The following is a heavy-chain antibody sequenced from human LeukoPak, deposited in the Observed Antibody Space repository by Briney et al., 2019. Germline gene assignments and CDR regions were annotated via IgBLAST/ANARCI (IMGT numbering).Heavy chain of an antibody. CDR2: ISGSGGST. D-gene: IGHD4-17*01. Sequence: PGGSLRLSGAASGFTFSSYAMSWVRQAPGKGLEWVSAISGSGGSTHYADSVKGRFTISRDNSKNTLYLQMNSLRAEDTAVYYCVTVTTLYYYGMDVWGQGTTVTVSS. J-gene: IGHJ6*02. V-gene: IGHV3-23*01. CDR1: GFTFSSYA. CDR3: VTVTTLYYYGMDV.